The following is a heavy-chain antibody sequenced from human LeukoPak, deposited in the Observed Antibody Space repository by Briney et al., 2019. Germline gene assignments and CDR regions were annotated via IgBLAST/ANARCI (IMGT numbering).Heavy chain of an antibody. CDR2: ISAYNGNT. J-gene: IGHJ4*02. D-gene: IGHD4-23*01. CDR3: ARDRGAVDYGGPGY. CDR1: GYTFTSYG. V-gene: IGHV1-18*04. Sequence: AASVKGSCKASGYTFTSYGISWVRQAPGQGLEWMGWISAYNGNTNYAQKLQGRVTMTTDTSTSTAYMELRSLRSDDTAVYYCARDRGAVDYGGPGYWGQGTLVTVSS.